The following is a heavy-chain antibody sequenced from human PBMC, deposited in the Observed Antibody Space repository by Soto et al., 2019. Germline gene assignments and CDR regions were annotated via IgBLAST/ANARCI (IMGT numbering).Heavy chain of an antibody. J-gene: IGHJ3*02. CDR2: IKQDGSEK. CDR3: AREPLRFLEGSQLWKDAIDI. Sequence: GSLRLSCAASGFTFSSYWMSWVRQAPGKGLEWVANIKQDGSEKYYVDSVKGRFTISRDNAKNSLYLQMNSLRAEDTAVYYCAREPLRFLEGSQLWKDAIDIWGQGTMVSVSS. V-gene: IGHV3-7*01. CDR1: GFTFSSYW. D-gene: IGHD3-3*01.